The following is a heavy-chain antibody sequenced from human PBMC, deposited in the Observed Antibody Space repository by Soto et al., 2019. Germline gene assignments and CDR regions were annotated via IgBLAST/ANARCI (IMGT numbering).Heavy chain of an antibody. CDR2: ISSSGSTI. Sequence: QVQLVESGGGLVKPGGSLRLSCAASGFTFSDYYMSWIRQAPGKGLEWVSYISSSGSTIYYADSVKGRFTISRDNAKNSLYPQMNSLRAEDTAVYYCARDTYYDSSGYYYAQGSYYYYGMDVWGQGTTVTVSS. J-gene: IGHJ6*02. CDR1: GFTFSDYY. V-gene: IGHV3-11*01. D-gene: IGHD3-22*01. CDR3: ARDTYYDSSGYYYAQGSYYYYGMDV.